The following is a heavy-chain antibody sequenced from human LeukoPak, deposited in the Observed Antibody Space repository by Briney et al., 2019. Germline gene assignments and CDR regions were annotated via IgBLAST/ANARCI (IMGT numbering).Heavy chain of an antibody. D-gene: IGHD1-26*01. CDR3: ARVWDKADY. J-gene: IGHJ4*02. V-gene: IGHV3-48*04. CDR1: GFTFSSYV. Sequence: GGSLRLSCAASGFTFSSYVMNWVRQAPGKGLEWVSYISTTTSTIYYADSVKGRFTISRDNAKNTLYLQMNSLRVEDTAVYYCARVWDKADYWGQGTLVTVSS. CDR2: ISTTTSTI.